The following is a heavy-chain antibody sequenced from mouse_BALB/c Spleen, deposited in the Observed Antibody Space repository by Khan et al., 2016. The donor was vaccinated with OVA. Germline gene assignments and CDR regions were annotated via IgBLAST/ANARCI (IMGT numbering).Heavy chain of an antibody. V-gene: IGHV9-3-1*01. J-gene: IGHJ4*01. CDR2: ISTYTGEP. CDR1: GYTFTNYG. Sequence: QIQLVQSGPELKKPGETVKISCKASGYTFTNYGMNWEKQAPGKALKWMGWISTYTGEPTYADDFKGRFAFSLETSASTAYLQINNLKNEDTATYFCTRPPHFSYVLVYWGQGTSVTVSS. CDR3: TRPPHFSYVLVY.